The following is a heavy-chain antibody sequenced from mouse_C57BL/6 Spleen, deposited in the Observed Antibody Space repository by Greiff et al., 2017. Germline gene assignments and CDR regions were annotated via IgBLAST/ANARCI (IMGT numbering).Heavy chain of an antibody. J-gene: IGHJ4*01. CDR2: INSDGSST. D-gene: IGHD2-2*01. CDR3: ARGGLHHYWDD. Sequence: EVQLVESGGGLVKPGESLKLSCAATEYEFTCYDMSWVRKSPEQRLEWIAAINSDGSSTYYPHSMKGQFIISRDNAKKTLYLQMSSVRSEDTALYYCARGGLHHYWDDWGKGTSVTVSA. V-gene: IGHV5-2*01. CDR1: EYEFTCYD.